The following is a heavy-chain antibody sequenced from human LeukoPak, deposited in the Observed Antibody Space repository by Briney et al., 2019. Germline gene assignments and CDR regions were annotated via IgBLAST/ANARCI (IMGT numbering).Heavy chain of an antibody. Sequence: ASLRLSCAASGFIFSNYTMSWCRHAPPKGLQWGSAIGGRDGGTYYADSVKGRFTVSRDDPKNTLYLQMNTLRVEDTAVYYCAKWGDYDILTGYYDSDYWGHGTLVTVSS. J-gene: IGHJ4*01. V-gene: IGHV3-23*01. CDR3: AKWGDYDILTGYYDSDY. CDR1: GFIFSNYT. D-gene: IGHD3-9*01. CDR2: IGGRDGGT.